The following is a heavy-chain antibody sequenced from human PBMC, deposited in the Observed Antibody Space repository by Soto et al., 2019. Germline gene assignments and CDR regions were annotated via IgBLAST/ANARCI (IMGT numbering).Heavy chain of an antibody. V-gene: IGHV3-23*01. J-gene: IGHJ6*02. CDR2: ITSSGAIT. CDR1: GFTFSSYA. CDR3: ARDVWETTSMYYGLDV. D-gene: IGHD1-26*01. Sequence: EAQLLESGGGLLQPGGSLRLSCAASGFTFSSYAMSWVRLAPGKGLEWVSGITSSGAITYYTDSVKGRFTISRDNSKNTLYLQMHSLRAEDTAVYYCARDVWETTSMYYGLDVWGLGTTVTVSS.